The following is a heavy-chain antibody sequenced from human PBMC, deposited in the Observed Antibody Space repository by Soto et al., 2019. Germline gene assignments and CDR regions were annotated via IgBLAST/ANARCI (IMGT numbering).Heavy chain of an antibody. J-gene: IGHJ3*02. CDR1: GYSFTRYW. D-gene: IGHD3-22*01. CDR2: IYPGDSDT. Sequence: GESLKLSCTGSGYSFTRYWIGWVRQMPGKGLEWMGIIYPGDSDTRYSPSFQGQVTISADKSISTAYLQWSSLKASDTAMYYCARPHYYDSSGYSADDAFDIWGQGTMVTVSS. CDR3: ARPHYYDSSGYSADDAFDI. V-gene: IGHV5-51*01.